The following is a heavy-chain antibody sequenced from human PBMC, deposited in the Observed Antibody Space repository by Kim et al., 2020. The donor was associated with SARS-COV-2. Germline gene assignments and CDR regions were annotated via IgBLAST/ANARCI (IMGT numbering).Heavy chain of an antibody. CDR3: ARDRDPYGLDV. J-gene: IGHJ6*02. CDR2: ISSRSSHL. Sequence: GGSLRLSCVASGFSFGSYTMNWVRQAPGKGLEWVSSISSRSSHLYYSDSVRGRFTISRDNARNSLYLQMNNLTVEDTGLYYCARDRDPYGLDVWGQGTTVTVSS. V-gene: IGHV3-21*01. CDR1: GFSFGSYT.